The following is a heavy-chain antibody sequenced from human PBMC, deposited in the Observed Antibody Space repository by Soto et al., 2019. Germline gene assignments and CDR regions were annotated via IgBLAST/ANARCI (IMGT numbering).Heavy chain of an antibody. CDR2: INSDGSST. V-gene: IGHV3-74*01. Sequence: GGSLRLSCAASGFTFSSYWMHWVRQAPGKGLVWVSRINSDGSSTSYADSVKGRFTISRDNAKNTLYLQMNSLRAEDTAVYYCASPLIVGATTEDYYYGMDVWGQGTTVTVSS. D-gene: IGHD1-26*01. CDR1: GFTFSSYW. J-gene: IGHJ6*02. CDR3: ASPLIVGATTEDYYYGMDV.